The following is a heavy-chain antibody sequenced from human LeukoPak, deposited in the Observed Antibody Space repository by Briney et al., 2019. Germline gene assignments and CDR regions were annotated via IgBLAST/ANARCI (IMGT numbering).Heavy chain of an antibody. Sequence: PGESLKISCKGSGYRFTNHWIGWVLQLPGKGLEWMGMIYPGDSDTRYSPSFQGQVTISADKSINTAYLHWSTLKASDTALYYCARRGGYYGDYGYWGQGTLVTVSS. V-gene: IGHV5-51*01. D-gene: IGHD4-17*01. CDR3: ARRGGYYGDYGY. CDR1: GYRFTNHW. CDR2: IYPGDSDT. J-gene: IGHJ4*02.